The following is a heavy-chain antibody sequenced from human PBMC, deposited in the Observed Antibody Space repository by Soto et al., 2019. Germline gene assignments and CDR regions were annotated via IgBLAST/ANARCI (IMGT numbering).Heavy chain of an antibody. V-gene: IGHV3-21*01. CDR3: ARDSDFWTTVTTLPYYYYYYMDV. CDR2: ISSSSSYI. CDR1: GFNFSSYS. D-gene: IGHD4-17*01. J-gene: IGHJ6*03. Sequence: GSLRLSCAASGFNFSSYSMNWVRQAPGKGLEWVSSISSSSSYIYYADSVKGRFTISRDNAKNSLYLQMNSLRAEDTAVYYCARDSDFWTTVTTLPYYYYYYMDVWGKGTTVTVSS.